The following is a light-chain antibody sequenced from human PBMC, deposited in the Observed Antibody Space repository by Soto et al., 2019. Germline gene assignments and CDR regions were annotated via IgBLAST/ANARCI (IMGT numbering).Light chain of an antibody. J-gene: IGKJ4*01. V-gene: IGKV4-1*01. CDR3: QQYYSTPLT. CDR2: WAS. Sequence: DIVMTQSPDSLAVSLGERVTINCKSSQGVLFNSNNKNYLAWYQQRPGQPPKLLIYWASTRESGVPDRFSGSGSGTDFTLTISSLQAEDVAVYYCQQYYSTPLTFGGGTKVEIK. CDR1: QGVLFNSNNKNY.